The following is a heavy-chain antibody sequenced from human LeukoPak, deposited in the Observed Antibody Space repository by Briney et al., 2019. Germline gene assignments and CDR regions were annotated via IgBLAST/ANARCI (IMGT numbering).Heavy chain of an antibody. D-gene: IGHD4-17*01. V-gene: IGHV3-23*01. CDR2: ITGSGGAA. CDR1: GFTFSSYA. J-gene: IGHJ4*02. CDR3: AKGRTTYGDYPFDY. Sequence: QPGGSLRLSCAASGFTFSSYAMSWVRQAPGKGLEWVSSITGSGGAAYHADSVKGRFTISRDNSKNTLYLQMNSLRAEDTAVYYCAKGRTTYGDYPFDYWGQGTLVTVSS.